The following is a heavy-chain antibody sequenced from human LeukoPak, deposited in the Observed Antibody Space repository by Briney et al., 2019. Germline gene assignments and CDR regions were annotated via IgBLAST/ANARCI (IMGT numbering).Heavy chain of an antibody. CDR2: ISWNSGSI. CDR3: AKDLYSSGWYGGFDY. CDR1: GFTFDDYA. V-gene: IGHV3-9*03. J-gene: IGHJ4*02. Sequence: RSGGSLRLSCAASGFTFDDYAMHWVRQAPGKGLEWVSGISWNSGSIGYADSVRGRFTISRDNAKNSLYLQMNSLRAEDMALYYCAKDLYSSGWYGGFDYWGQGTLVTVSS. D-gene: IGHD6-19*01.